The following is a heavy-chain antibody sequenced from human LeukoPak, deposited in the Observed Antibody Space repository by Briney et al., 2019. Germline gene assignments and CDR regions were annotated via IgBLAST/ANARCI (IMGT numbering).Heavy chain of an antibody. Sequence: GRSLRLSCAASGFTVSSNYMNWDRQAPGKGLEWVSVIYSGGSTYYADSVKGRFTISRDNSKSTLYLQMNSLRAEDTAVYYCARGTHCSSTSCYDQFDYWGQGTLVTVSS. CDR1: GFTVSSNY. V-gene: IGHV3-53*01. CDR2: IYSGGST. J-gene: IGHJ4*02. CDR3: ARGTHCSSTSCYDQFDY. D-gene: IGHD2-2*01.